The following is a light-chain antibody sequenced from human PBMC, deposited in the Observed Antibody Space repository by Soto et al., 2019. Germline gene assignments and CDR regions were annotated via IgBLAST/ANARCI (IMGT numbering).Light chain of an antibody. Sequence: ETVMTQSPATLPVSPGERATLSCRASQSVRSNLAWYQQKPGQAPRLLIYGTSSRATGIPDRISGSGSGTDFTLTISGLEPEDFAVYYCQQYGTSPHTFGQGTKVDIK. CDR2: GTS. V-gene: IGKV3-20*01. J-gene: IGKJ1*01. CDR1: QSVRSN. CDR3: QQYGTSPHT.